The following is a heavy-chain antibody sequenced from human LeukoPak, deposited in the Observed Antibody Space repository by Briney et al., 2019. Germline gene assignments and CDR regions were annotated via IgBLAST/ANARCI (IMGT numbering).Heavy chain of an antibody. Sequence: SETLSLTSLVSGGSLSTYYWSWIRQPPGKGLEWIGHVYYSESTNYSPPLKSRVTISVYTSKNQFSLKLNSVTAADTAVYYCARSPRGRELRFDYWGQGPLVTVSS. V-gene: IGHV4-59*01. CDR1: GGSLSTYY. CDR2: VYYSEST. CDR3: ARSPRGRELRFDY. D-gene: IGHD1-26*01. J-gene: IGHJ4*02.